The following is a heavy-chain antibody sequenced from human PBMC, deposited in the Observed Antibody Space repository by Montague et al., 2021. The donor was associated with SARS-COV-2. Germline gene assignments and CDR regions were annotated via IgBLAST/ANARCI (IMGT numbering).Heavy chain of an antibody. J-gene: IGHJ6*02. CDR2: INHSGST. Sequence: SETLSLTCAVYGGSFSGYYWTWIRQSPRKGLEWIGDINHSGSTNYNPSLKSRVTISVDTSKNQFSLKLSSVTAADTAVYYCACGEITTRGLIYYYGMDVWGQGTTVTVSS. D-gene: IGHD4-11*01. CDR1: GGSFSGYY. V-gene: IGHV4-34*01. CDR3: ACGEITTRGLIYYYGMDV.